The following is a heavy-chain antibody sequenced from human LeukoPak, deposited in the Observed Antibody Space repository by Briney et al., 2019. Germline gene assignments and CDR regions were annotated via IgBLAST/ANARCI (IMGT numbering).Heavy chain of an antibody. J-gene: IGHJ4*02. CDR3: ARERFGDFDY. CDR1: GFTFSSYA. CDR2: ISYDGSNK. Sequence: PGGSLRLSCAASGFTFSSYAMHWVRQAPGKGLEWVAVISYDGSNKYYADSVKGRFTISRDNSKNSLYLQMNSLRDDDTAVYYCARERFGDFDYGGQGTLVTVSS. V-gene: IGHV3-30-3*01. D-gene: IGHD3-10*01.